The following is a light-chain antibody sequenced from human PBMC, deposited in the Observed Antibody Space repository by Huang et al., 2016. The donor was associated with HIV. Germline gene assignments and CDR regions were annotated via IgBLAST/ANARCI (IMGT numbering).Light chain of an antibody. V-gene: IGKV4-1*01. Sequence: DIVLTQSPDSLAVSLGERATINCKSSQSVLYTSNNKSHLAWYQQKPGQPPTLLIYWASTRESGVPARFSGSGSGTDFTLTIRSLQAEDVAVYYCQQYYSTPLYTFGQGTKLEIK. CDR1: QSVLYTSNNKSH. CDR2: WAS. J-gene: IGKJ2*01. CDR3: QQYYSTPLYT.